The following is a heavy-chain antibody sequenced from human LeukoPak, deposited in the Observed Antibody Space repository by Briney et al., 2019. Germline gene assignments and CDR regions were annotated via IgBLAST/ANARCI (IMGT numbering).Heavy chain of an antibody. V-gene: IGHV4-4*07. CDR3: AIYRSSYYFDY. J-gene: IGHJ4*02. CDR1: GGPNSRYY. CDR2: IYTSGST. Sequence: SETLSLPCTVSGGPNSRYYWSWIRQPAGKGLECLGCIYTSGSTNYNPSLKSRVTMSVDTSKNQFSLKLSSGTSADTAVYYCAIYRSSYYFDYWGQGTLCTVSP. D-gene: IGHD6-13*01.